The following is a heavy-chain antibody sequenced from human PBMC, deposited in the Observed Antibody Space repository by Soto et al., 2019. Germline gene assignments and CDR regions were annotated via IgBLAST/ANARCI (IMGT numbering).Heavy chain of an antibody. CDR2: ISYDGSNK. CDR1: GFTFSSYG. V-gene: IGHV3-30*03. J-gene: IGHJ6*02. Sequence: GGSLRLSCAASGFTFSSYGMHWVRQAPGKGLEWVAVISYDGSNKYYADSVKGRFTISRDNSKNTLYLQMNSLRAEDTAVYYCARGRRFLEWLSEGGMDVWGQGTTVTVSS. D-gene: IGHD3-3*01. CDR3: ARGRRFLEWLSEGGMDV.